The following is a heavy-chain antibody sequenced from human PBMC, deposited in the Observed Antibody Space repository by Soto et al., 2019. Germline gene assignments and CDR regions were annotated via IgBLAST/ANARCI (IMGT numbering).Heavy chain of an antibody. J-gene: IGHJ6*02. Sequence: PGGSLRLSCAASGFTLSSYDMHWVSQAPGKALKRMAVIWYDGSNKYYADSVKGRFTISRDNSKNTLSLQMNSLRAEDTAVYYCARSGELRFLEWFTTGYYGMDVWGQGTTVTVSS. CDR1: GFTLSSYD. CDR3: ARSGELRFLEWFTTGYYGMDV. D-gene: IGHD3-3*01. V-gene: IGHV3-33*01. CDR2: IWYDGSNK.